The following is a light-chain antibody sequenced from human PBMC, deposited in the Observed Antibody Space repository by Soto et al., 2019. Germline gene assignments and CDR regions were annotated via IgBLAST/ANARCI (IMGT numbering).Light chain of an antibody. CDR3: QHRMNWPIT. V-gene: IGKV3-11*01. J-gene: IGKJ5*01. CDR1: QTVSSY. Sequence: EIVLTQSPATLSLSPVSRATLSCRASQTVSSYLLWYQQKPGQAPRLLIYDASNRATGIPARFSGSGSETDFTLTISSLEPEDFAVYYCQHRMNWPITFGQGTRLEIK. CDR2: DAS.